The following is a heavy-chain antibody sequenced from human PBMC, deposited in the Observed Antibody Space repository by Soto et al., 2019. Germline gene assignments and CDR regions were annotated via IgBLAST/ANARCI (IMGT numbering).Heavy chain of an antibody. CDR2: FDPQEGET. D-gene: IGHD3-16*01. V-gene: IGHV1-24*01. Sequence: QVQLVQSGAEVKKPGASVKVSCKVSGYTLTELSMHWVRQAPGKGLEWMGGFDPQEGETIHAPKFQGKVTMTEDTSTDTAYMELRRLRSADTAVYDGAIGNPGGYAGDYWGQGTLVSASS. CDR1: GYTLTELS. CDR3: AIGNPGGYAGDY. J-gene: IGHJ4*02.